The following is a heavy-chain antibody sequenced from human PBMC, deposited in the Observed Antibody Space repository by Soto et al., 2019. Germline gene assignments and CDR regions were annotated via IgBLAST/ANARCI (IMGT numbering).Heavy chain of an antibody. CDR2: ISWNSGSI. Sequence: EVQLVESGGGLVQPGRSLRLSCAASGFTFDDYVMHWVRQAPGKGLEWVSGISWNSGSIGYADSVKGRFTISRDNAKNSLYLQMNSLRAEDTALYYCAKGGYCSGGSCRYYYYYMDVWGKGTTVTVSS. V-gene: IGHV3-9*01. CDR1: GFTFDDYV. J-gene: IGHJ6*03. CDR3: AKGGYCSGGSCRYYYYYMDV. D-gene: IGHD2-15*01.